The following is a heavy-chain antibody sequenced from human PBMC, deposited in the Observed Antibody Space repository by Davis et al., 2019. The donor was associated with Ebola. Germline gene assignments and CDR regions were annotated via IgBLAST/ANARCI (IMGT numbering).Heavy chain of an antibody. D-gene: IGHD1-1*01. J-gene: IGHJ4*02. Sequence: ASVKVSCKASGYTFNSYVISWVRQAPGQGLEWMGIINPSGGSTSYAQKFQGRVTMTRDTSTSTAYMEVGSLKSDDTAVYYCARAQFPTTSDHWGQGTLVTVSS. CDR1: GYTFNSYV. V-gene: IGHV1-46*02. CDR3: ARAQFPTTSDH. CDR2: INPSGGST.